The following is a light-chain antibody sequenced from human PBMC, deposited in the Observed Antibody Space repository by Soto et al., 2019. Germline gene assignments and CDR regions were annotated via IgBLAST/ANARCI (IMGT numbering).Light chain of an antibody. CDR2: AAS. V-gene: IGKV1-9*01. CDR3: LQHNTYPQT. J-gene: IGKJ1*01. Sequence: IQGYNSASVLSASVGDRVTITCRASQDISYYLAWYQQKPGKAPKLLIYAASSLQSGVPSRFSGSGSGTEFTLTISSLQPEDFATYYCLQHNTYPQTFGQGTKVDIK. CDR1: QDISYY.